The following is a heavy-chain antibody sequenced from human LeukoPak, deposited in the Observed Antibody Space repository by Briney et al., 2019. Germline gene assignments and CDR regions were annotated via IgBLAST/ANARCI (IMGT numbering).Heavy chain of an antibody. V-gene: IGHV3-21*04. CDR1: GFTFSSYS. J-gene: IGHJ5*02. D-gene: IGHD2-2*01. CDR2: ISSSSSYI. Sequence: GGSLRLSCAASGFTFSSYSMNWVRQAPGKGLEWVSSISSSSSYIYYADSVKGRFTISRDNAKNSLYLQMNSLRAEDTAVYYCAKDRGFVVVPSNWFDPWGQGTLVTVSS. CDR3: AKDRGFVVVPSNWFDP.